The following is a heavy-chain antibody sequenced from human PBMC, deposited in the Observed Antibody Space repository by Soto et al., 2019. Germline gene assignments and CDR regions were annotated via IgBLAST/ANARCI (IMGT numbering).Heavy chain of an antibody. CDR2: VGGSGGGT. V-gene: IGHV3-23*01. CDR3: AKGVSGWYLDY. D-gene: IGHD6-19*01. CDR1: GFTFTTYA. J-gene: IGHJ4*02. Sequence: EVQLLESGGALVQPGGSLRLSCVASGFTFTTYAMSWVRQAPGKGLEWVSTVGGSGGGTDYADSVTGRFTVSRDNSKNTVYLQMNSLRAEDTAVYYCAKGVSGWYLDYWGQGTLVTVSS.